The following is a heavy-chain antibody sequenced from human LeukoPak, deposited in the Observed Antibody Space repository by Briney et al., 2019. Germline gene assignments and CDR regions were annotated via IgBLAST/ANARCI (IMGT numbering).Heavy chain of an antibody. J-gene: IGHJ4*02. Sequence: GASLRLSCAASGLTFSSYAMSWVRQAPGKGLEWVSVISGGGGSSHYADSVKGRFTISRDNSKNTLYLQMNSLRAEDTAVYYCAKAIVVPAAIRYFDYWGQGTLVTVSS. V-gene: IGHV3-23*01. D-gene: IGHD2-2*01. CDR3: AKAIVVPAAIRYFDY. CDR1: GLTFSSYA. CDR2: ISGGGGSS.